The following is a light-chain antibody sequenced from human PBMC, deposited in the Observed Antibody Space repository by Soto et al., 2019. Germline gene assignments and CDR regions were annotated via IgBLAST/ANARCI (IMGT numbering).Light chain of an antibody. Sequence: DIQMTQSPSTLSASVGDRVTITCRASQSISSWLAWYQQKPGKAPKLLIYDASSLESGVPSRFSGSGSGTEFTLTISSLQPDDFATYYCQQFNNYQGTFGQGTRLEIK. J-gene: IGKJ5*01. CDR1: QSISSW. CDR3: QQFNNYQGT. V-gene: IGKV1-5*01. CDR2: DAS.